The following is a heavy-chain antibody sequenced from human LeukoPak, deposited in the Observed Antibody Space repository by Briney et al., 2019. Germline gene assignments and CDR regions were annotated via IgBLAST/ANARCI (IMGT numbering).Heavy chain of an antibody. J-gene: IGHJ4*02. V-gene: IGHV4-59*08. Sequence: SETLSLTCTVSGGSIGSNYWTWIRQPPGKGLEYIGYIYYTGGTNYNPPLKSRVTISVDTSKNQFSLKLTSVTAADTAVYFCAEYGNSGWVIDNWGQGTLVTVSS. CDR1: GGSIGSNY. D-gene: IGHD6-19*01. CDR3: AEYGNSGWVIDN. CDR2: IYYTGGT.